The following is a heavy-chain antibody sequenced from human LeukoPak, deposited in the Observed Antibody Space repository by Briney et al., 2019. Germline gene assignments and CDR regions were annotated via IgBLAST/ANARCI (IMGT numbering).Heavy chain of an antibody. D-gene: IGHD2-2*01. CDR1: GGSISSYY. J-gene: IGHJ2*01. Sequence: SETLSLTCTVSGGSISSYYWSWIRQPPGKGLEWIGYICYSGSTNYNPSLKSRVTISVDTSKNQFSLKLSSVTAADTAVYYCARAIVVVPAAMMWYFDLWGRGTLVTVSS. V-gene: IGHV4-59*08. CDR2: ICYSGST. CDR3: ARAIVVVPAAMMWYFDL.